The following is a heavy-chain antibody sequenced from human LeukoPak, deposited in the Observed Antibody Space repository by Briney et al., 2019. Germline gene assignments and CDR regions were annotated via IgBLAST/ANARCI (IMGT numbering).Heavy chain of an antibody. CDR3: AKAIVATGYFQH. CDR2: ISSNGGST. J-gene: IGHJ1*01. V-gene: IGHV3-64*04. D-gene: IGHD5-12*01. CDR1: GFTFSSYA. Sequence: GGSLRLSCSASGFTFSSYAMHWVRQAPGKGLEYVSAISSNGGSTYYADSVKGRFTISRDNSKNTLYLQMNSLRAEDTAVYYCAKAIVATGYFQHWGQGTLVTVSS.